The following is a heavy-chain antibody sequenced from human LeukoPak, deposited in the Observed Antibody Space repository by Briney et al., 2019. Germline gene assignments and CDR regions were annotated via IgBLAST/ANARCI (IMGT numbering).Heavy chain of an antibody. J-gene: IGHJ6*02. CDR3: AGYYSSIYGMDV. V-gene: IGHV4-34*01. CDR2: INHSGST. CDR1: GGSFSGYF. D-gene: IGHD3-3*01. Sequence: SETLSLTCAVNGGSFSGYFWSWIPQPPGKGLEWIGEINHSGSTYYNASLKSRITISVDTSKRQFSLRMNSVTAADTAVYFCAGYYSSIYGMDVWGQGTSVTVSS.